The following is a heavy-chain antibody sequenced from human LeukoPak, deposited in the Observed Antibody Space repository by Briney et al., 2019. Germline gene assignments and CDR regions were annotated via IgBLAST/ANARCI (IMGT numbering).Heavy chain of an antibody. CDR3: ARGDYYGSGSFDYFDY. CDR2: IKQDGSEK. CDR1: GFTFSSYW. Sequence: GGSLRLSCAASGFTFSSYWMSWVRQAPGKGLEWVANIKQDGSEKYYVDSVKGRFTISRDNAKNSLYLQMNSLRAEDTAVYYCARGDYYGSGSFDYFDYWGQGTLVTVSS. J-gene: IGHJ4*02. D-gene: IGHD3-10*01. V-gene: IGHV3-7*01.